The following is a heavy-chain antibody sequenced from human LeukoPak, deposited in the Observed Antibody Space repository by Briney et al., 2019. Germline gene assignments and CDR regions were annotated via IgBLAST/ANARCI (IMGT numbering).Heavy chain of an antibody. J-gene: IGHJ3*02. CDR1: GFTFSDYY. Sequence: KPGGSLRLSCAASGFTFSDYYMSWIRQAPGKGLEWVSYISSSGSTIYYADSVKGRFTISRDNAKNSLYLQMNSLRAEDTALYYCAKDTDTAMGAPFDAFDIWGQGTMVTVSS. CDR2: ISSSGSTI. D-gene: IGHD5-18*01. V-gene: IGHV3-11*01. CDR3: AKDTDTAMGAPFDAFDI.